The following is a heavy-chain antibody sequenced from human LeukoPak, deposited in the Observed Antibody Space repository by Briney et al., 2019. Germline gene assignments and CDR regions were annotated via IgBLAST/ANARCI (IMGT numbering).Heavy chain of an antibody. D-gene: IGHD3-10*01. CDR1: GYTFTSYG. V-gene: IGHV1-2*02. Sequence: ASVKVSCKASGYTFTSYGISWVRQAPGQGLEWMGWIKPSSGGTNYAQNFQGRVTMTRDTSINTAYMELSKLRSDDTAVYYCARDLMVRGPMDVWGKGTTVTVSS. CDR3: ARDLMVRGPMDV. J-gene: IGHJ6*03. CDR2: IKPSSGGT.